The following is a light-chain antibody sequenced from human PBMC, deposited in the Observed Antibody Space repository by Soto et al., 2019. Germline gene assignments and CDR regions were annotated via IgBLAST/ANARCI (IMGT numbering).Light chain of an antibody. J-gene: IGLJ1*01. Sequence: QSVLTQPASVSGSPGQSITISCTGTSSDVGGYNYVSWYQHHPGKAPELMIYEVTNRPSGVSIRFSGSKSGTTASLTISGLQAEDEADYYCLSFTGSFTYIFGTGTKVTVL. V-gene: IGLV2-14*01. CDR2: EVT. CDR3: LSFTGSFTYI. CDR1: SSDVGGYNY.